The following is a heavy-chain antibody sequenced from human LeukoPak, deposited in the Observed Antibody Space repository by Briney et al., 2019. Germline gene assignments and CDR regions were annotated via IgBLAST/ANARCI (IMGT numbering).Heavy chain of an antibody. CDR1: GGSISSYY. Sequence: SETLSLTCTVSGGSISSYYCSWIRQTAGKGLEWVGRIYSSGSTNYNPSLKSRVTMSVDTSRNQFSLKLSSVTAADTAVYYCARDLYYGSGSYWFGPWGQGTLVTVSS. J-gene: IGHJ5*02. V-gene: IGHV4-4*07. CDR3: ARDLYYGSGSYWFGP. D-gene: IGHD3-10*01. CDR2: IYSSGST.